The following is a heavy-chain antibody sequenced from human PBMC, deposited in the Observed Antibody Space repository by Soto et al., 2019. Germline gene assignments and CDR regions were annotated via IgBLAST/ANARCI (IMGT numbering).Heavy chain of an antibody. Sequence: SVKVSCKASGGTFSSSAISWVRQAPGQGLEWMGGIIPIFGTANYAQKFQGRVTITADESTSTAYMELSSLRSEDTAVYYFAREVDIVATRYFEYWGQGTLVTVSS. J-gene: IGHJ4*02. D-gene: IGHD5-12*01. CDR2: IIPIFGTA. V-gene: IGHV1-69*13. CDR3: AREVDIVATRYFEY. CDR1: GGTFSSSA.